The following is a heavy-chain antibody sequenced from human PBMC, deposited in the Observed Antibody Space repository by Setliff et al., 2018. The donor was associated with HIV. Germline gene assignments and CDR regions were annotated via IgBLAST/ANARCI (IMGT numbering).Heavy chain of an antibody. J-gene: IGHJ4*02. CDR3: ARGRSVVAALGSSYYFDY. V-gene: IGHV3-48*03. CDR2: IGSSGTSI. D-gene: IGHD2-15*01. CDR1: GFTSNTYE. Sequence: GGSLRLSCVASGFTSNTYEMNWVRQAPGKGLEWVSHIGSSGTSIYYADSVKGRFTSSRDNAKNSLYLQMNSLRAEDTAMYYCARGRSVVAALGSSYYFDYWGQGTLVTVSS.